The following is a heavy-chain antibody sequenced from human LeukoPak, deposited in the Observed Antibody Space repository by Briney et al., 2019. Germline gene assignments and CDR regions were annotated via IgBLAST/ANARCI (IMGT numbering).Heavy chain of an antibody. CDR2: ISYDGSNK. V-gene: IGHV3-30*18. D-gene: IGHD3-10*01. CDR3: AKGRNTMVRGVSGALGY. CDR1: GFTFSSYG. Sequence: GGSLRLSCAASGFTFSSYGMHWVRQAPGEGLEWVAVISYDGSNKYYADSVKGRFTISRDNSKNTLYLQMNSLRAEDTAVYYCAKGRNTMVRGVSGALGYWGQGTLVTVSS. J-gene: IGHJ4*02.